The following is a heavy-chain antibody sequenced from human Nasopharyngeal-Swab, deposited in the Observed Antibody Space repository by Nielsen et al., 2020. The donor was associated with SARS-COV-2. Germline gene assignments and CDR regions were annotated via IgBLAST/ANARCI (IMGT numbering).Heavy chain of an antibody. V-gene: IGHV1-18*01. CDR3: ARSKVLGPNYYDSSGYYY. D-gene: IGHD3-22*01. CDR2: ISAYNGNT. J-gene: IGHJ4*02. CDR1: GYTFTSYG. Sequence: ASVKVSCQASGYTFTSYGSSWVRQAPGQGLEWMGWISAYNGNTNYAQKLQGRVTMTTDTSTSTAYMELRSLRSDDTAVYYCARSKVLGPNYYDSSGYYYWGQGTLVTVSS.